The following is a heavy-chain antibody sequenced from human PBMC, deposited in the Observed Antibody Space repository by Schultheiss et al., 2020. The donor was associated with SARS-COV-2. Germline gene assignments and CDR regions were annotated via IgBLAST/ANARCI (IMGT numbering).Heavy chain of an antibody. CDR3: ARQSYHDSSGYPSWFDP. CDR1: GYTFTGYY. V-gene: IGHV1-2*06. D-gene: IGHD3-22*01. J-gene: IGHJ5*02. Sequence: ASVKVSCKASGYTFTGYYMHWVRQAPGQGLEWMGRINPNSGGTNYAQKFQGRVTMTRDTSISTAYLQWSSLKASDTAIYYCARQSYHDSSGYPSWFDPWGQGTLVTVSS. CDR2: INPNSGGT.